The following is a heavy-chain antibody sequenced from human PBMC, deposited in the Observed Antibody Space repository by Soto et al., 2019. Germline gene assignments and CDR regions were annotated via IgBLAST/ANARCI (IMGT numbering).Heavy chain of an antibody. CDR2: INACNGNT. D-gene: IGHD3-3*01. V-gene: IGHV1-3*01. CDR1: GYTCTSYA. J-gene: IGHJ4*02. Sequence: QVQLVQSGAEVKKPGASVKVSCKASGYTCTSYAMHWVRQAPGQSLEWMGWINACNGNTKYSQKFQGRVTITRDTSASTAYMELSSLRSEDTDVYYCARGDYDEIHDYWGQGTLVTVSS. CDR3: ARGDYDEIHDY.